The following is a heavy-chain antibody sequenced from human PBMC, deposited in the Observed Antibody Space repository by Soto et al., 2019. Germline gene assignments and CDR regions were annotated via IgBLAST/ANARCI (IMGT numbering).Heavy chain of an antibody. V-gene: IGHV1-2*02. CDR1: GYTFINYY. D-gene: IGHD3-9*01. J-gene: IGHJ4*02. CDR3: ARPPGYISDWYYFDL. CDR2: ISPKSGGT. Sequence: QVQLVQSGAEVKKPGASVKISCESSGYTFINYYMHWVRQAPGQGFEWMGRISPKSGGTNYAQKFQGRVSLTWDTPLKTAYMELSSVMSEDTAVYYCARPPGYISDWYYFDLWGQGTQVTVSS.